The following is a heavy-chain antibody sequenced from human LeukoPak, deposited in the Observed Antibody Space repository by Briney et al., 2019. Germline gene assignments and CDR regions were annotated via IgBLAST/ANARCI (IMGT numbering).Heavy chain of an antibody. V-gene: IGHV3-23*01. CDR1: GITFSNAA. Sequence: GGSVRVSCAASGITFSNAAIHWVRQAPGKGLEWVSGIVISGGSAFYADSVKGRFTISRDNSKNTLYLQMKSLRAEDTAVYYCAKDGSGSYYLPYSSFDYWGQGTLVTVSS. CDR3: AKDGSGSYYLPYSSFDY. J-gene: IGHJ4*02. CDR2: IVISGGSA. D-gene: IGHD3-10*01.